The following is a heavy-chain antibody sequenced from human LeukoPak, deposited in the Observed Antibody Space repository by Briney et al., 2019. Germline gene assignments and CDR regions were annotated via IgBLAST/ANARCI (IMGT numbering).Heavy chain of an antibody. CDR3: ARAIITIFGVVINDAFDI. CDR2: IHYSGST. J-gene: IGHJ3*02. D-gene: IGHD3-3*01. Sequence: PSETLSLTCTVSGGSISIYYWSWIRQSPGEGLEWIGYIHYSGSTDYNPSLRSRVSISVDRSKNQFSLKLSSVTAADTAVYYCARAIITIFGVVINDAFDIWGQGTMVTVSS. V-gene: IGHV4-59*12. CDR1: GGSISIYY.